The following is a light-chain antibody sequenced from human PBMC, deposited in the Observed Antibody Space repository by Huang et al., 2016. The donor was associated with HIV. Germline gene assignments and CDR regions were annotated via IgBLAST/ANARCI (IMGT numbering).Light chain of an antibody. V-gene: IGKV1-27*01. CDR1: QGIGNS. CDR2: SAS. CDR3: QKYDRAPHT. J-gene: IGKJ3*01. Sequence: DIRMTQTPSSLSASVGDRVTITCRASQGIGNSLAWYQQQPGQVPTLLIYSASYLQPGVPSRFSGIGSGTVFTLTIDSLQSDDFATYYCQKYDRAPHTFGPGTKVDMK.